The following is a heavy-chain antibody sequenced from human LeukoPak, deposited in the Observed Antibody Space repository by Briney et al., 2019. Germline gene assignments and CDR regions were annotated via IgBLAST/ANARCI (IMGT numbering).Heavy chain of an antibody. J-gene: IGHJ5*02. Sequence: SETLSLTCTVSGSSISSSSYYWGWLRQPPGKGLEWIGCIYYSGSTYYNPSLKSRVTIAVDTSKNQFSLKLSSVTAADTAVYYCARLLRYFDWPYNWFDPWGQGTLVTVSS. CDR2: IYYSGST. D-gene: IGHD3-9*01. CDR3: ARLLRYFDWPYNWFDP. CDR1: GSSISSSSYY. V-gene: IGHV4-39*01.